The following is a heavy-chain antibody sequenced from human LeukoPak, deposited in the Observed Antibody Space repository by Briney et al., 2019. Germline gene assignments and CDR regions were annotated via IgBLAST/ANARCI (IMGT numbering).Heavy chain of an antibody. CDR2: IWYDGSNK. CDR1: GFTFSSYG. Sequence: SGRSLRLSCAASGFTFSSYGMHWVRQAPGKGLEWVAVIWYDGSNKYYADPVKGRFTISRDNSKNTLYLQMNSLRAEDTAVYYCARDQDYCSSTSCYPAVYYYYGMDVWGQGTTVTVSS. V-gene: IGHV3-33*01. CDR3: ARDQDYCSSTSCYPAVYYYYGMDV. J-gene: IGHJ6*02. D-gene: IGHD2-2*01.